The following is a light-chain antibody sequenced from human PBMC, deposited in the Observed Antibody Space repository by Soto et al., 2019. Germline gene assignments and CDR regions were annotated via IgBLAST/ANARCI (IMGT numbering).Light chain of an antibody. CDR2: DVS. Sequence: QSALTQPASVSGSPGQSITISCAGTRSDIGTYNFVSWYQQHPGKAPKLIIYDVSDRPSGISNRFSASKSGNTASLTISGLQADDEADYYCTSFSSTSTPWVFGGGTKVTVL. CDR1: RSDIGTYNF. CDR3: TSFSSTSTPWV. J-gene: IGLJ3*02. V-gene: IGLV2-14*03.